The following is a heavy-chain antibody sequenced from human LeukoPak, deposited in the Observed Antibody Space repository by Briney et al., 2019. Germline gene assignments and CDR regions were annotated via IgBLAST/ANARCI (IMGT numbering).Heavy chain of an antibody. CDR3: ARIGITMVRGVYYYYYYMDV. J-gene: IGHJ6*03. V-gene: IGHV1-18*01. Sequence: GASVKVACKASGYTFTSYGISWVRQAPGQGLDWMGWISAYNGNTNYAQKLQGRVTMTTDTSTNTAYMELRSLRSDDTAVYYCARIGITMVRGVYYYYYYMDVWGKGTTVTVSS. D-gene: IGHD3-10*01. CDR2: ISAYNGNT. CDR1: GYTFTSYG.